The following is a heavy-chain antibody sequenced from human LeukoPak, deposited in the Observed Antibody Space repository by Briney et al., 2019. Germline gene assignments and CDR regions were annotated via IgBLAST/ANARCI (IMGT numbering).Heavy chain of an antibody. J-gene: IGHJ6*02. CDR1: GYTFTNYD. Sequence: ASVTVSCKASGYTFTNYDINWVRQATGQGLEWMGWMNPNSGNTGYAQKFQGRVTMTRNTSISTAYMELSSLRSEDTAVYYCARESPRTRQVWQQLFDGSYGAYYYYGMDVWGQGTTVTVSS. D-gene: IGHD6-13*01. CDR2: MNPNSGNT. V-gene: IGHV1-8*01. CDR3: ARESPRTRQVWQQLFDGSYGAYYYYGMDV.